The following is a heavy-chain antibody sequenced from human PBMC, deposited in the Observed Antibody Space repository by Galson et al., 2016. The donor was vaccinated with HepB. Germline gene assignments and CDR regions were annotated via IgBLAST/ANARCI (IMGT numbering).Heavy chain of an antibody. CDR3: AREARVRVTGY. Sequence: SLRLSCAASGFTFSDYYMSWIRQAPGQGLEWLSYISSSGTTIYYADSVKGRFTISRDNAKNSLYLQMNSLRAEDTAVYYCAREARVRVTGYWGQGTLVTVSS. CDR2: ISSSGTTI. V-gene: IGHV3-11*01. D-gene: IGHD1-20*01. CDR1: GFTFSDYY. J-gene: IGHJ4*02.